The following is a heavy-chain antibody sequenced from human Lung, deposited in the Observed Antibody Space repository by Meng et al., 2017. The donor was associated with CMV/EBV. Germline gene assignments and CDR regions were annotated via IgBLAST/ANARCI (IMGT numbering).Heavy chain of an antibody. V-gene: IGHV3-11*04. CDR2: ISSSGTNI. Sequence: TSVFTFRDYYMNWIRQAPGKGLEWVSFISSSGTNIYYADSVKGRFTISRDNAKNSLDLQMNSLRAEDTAIYYCARSGYNYGIPIDHWGQGTLVTVSS. J-gene: IGHJ4*02. D-gene: IGHD5-18*01. CDR1: VFTFRDYY. CDR3: ARSGYNYGIPIDH.